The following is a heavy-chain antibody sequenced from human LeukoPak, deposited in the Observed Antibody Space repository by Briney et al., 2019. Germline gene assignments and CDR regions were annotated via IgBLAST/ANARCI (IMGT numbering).Heavy chain of an antibody. V-gene: IGHV1-2*06. J-gene: IGHJ4*02. Sequence: ASVTVSCTASGYTFTVYYMHWVRQAPGQGLEWMGRINPNSGGTNYAQKFQGRVTMTRDTSISTAYMELSRLRSDDRAVYYCARVPRSSGWTGEIDYWGQGTLVTVSS. CDR3: ARVPRSSGWTGEIDY. CDR2: INPNSGGT. D-gene: IGHD6-19*01. CDR1: GYTFTVYY.